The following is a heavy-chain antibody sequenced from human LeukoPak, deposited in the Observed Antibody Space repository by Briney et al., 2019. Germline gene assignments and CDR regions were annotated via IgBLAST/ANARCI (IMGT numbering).Heavy chain of an antibody. CDR2: FDPEDGET. Sequence: AASVKVSCKLSGYTLTELSMHWVRQAPGRGPEWMGGFDPEDGETIYAQKFQGRVTMTEDTSTDTAYMELSSLRSEDTAVYYCETRGEGGVTARDYFDYGAKETLFPVP. CDR1: GYTLTELS. J-gene: IGHJ4*02. V-gene: IGHV1-24*01. CDR3: ETRGEGGVTARDYFDY. D-gene: IGHD2-21*02.